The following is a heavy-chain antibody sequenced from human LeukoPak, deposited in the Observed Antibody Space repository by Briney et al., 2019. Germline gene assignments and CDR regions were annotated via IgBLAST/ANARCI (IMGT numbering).Heavy chain of an antibody. CDR1: GFSLSTSGVG. CDR3: AHPRNSGYDTTFGIAADGFDY. Sequence: ESGPTLVKPTQTLTLTCNFSGFSLSTSGVGVGWIRQPPGKALEWLALIYWDDDKRYSPSLKSRLTITKDTSKNQVVLTMTNMDPVDTATYYCAHPRNSGYDTTFGIAADGFDYWGQGTLVTVSS. CDR2: IYWDDDK. V-gene: IGHV2-5*02. J-gene: IGHJ4*02. D-gene: IGHD6-13*01.